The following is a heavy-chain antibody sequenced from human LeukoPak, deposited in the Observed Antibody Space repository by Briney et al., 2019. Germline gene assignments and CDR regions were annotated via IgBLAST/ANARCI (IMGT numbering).Heavy chain of an antibody. J-gene: IGHJ4*02. CDR2: IRYDGSNK. CDR3: ARDDVADY. D-gene: IGHD2-21*01. Sequence: GGSLRLSCAASGFTFSTYGMHWVRQAPGKGLEWVAFIRYDGSNKYYADSVKGRFTISRDNAKNSLYLQMNSLRAEDTAVYYCARDDVADYWGQGTLVTVSS. CDR1: GFTFSTYG. V-gene: IGHV3-30*02.